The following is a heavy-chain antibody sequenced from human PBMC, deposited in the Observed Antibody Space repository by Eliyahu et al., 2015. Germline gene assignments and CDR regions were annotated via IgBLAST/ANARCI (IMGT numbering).Heavy chain of an antibody. CDR3: RKGYCSGGSCYPDAFDI. V-gene: IGHV3-21*01. Sequence: EVQLVESGGGLVKPGESLRLSCAASGFXFSSXSMNWVRQAPGKGLEWVSSITSSSSYIYYADSVKGRFTISRDNAKNSLYLQMNSLRAEDTAVYYCRKGYCSGGSCYPDAFDIWGQGTMVTVSS. CDR2: ITSSSSYI. J-gene: IGHJ3*02. CDR1: GFXFSSXS. D-gene: IGHD2-15*01.